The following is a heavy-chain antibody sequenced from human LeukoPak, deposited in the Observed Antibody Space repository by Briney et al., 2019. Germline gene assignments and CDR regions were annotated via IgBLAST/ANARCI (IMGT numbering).Heavy chain of an antibody. J-gene: IGHJ6*02. D-gene: IGHD5-12*01. CDR3: ASHKVWGYDVRSHYYYYYGMDV. V-gene: IGHV4-34*01. CDR2: INHSGST. CDR1: GGSFSGYY. Sequence: SETLSLTCAVYGGSFSGYYWSWIRQPPGKGLEWIGEINHSGSTNYNPSLKSRVTISVDTSKNQFSLKLSSVTAADTAAYYCASHKVWGYDVRSHYYYYYGMDVWGQGTTVTVS.